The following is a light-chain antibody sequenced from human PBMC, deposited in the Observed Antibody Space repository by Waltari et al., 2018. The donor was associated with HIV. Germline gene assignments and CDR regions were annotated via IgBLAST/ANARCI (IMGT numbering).Light chain of an antibody. CDR1: SASIVTNS. J-gene: IGLJ3*02. V-gene: IGLV6-57*02. CDR3: QAFDSDSQWV. Sequence: NLVLTQPHSVSESPGETVTISCTGTSASIVTNSVQWYQQRPGSAPTTVIYGDDQRPSGVPGRFSGSIDTSSNSASLTISGLRPEDEGDYYCQAFDSDSQWVFGGGTRLTVL. CDR2: GDD.